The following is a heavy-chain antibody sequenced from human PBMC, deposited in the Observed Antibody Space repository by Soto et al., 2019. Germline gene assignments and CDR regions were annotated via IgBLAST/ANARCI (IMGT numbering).Heavy chain of an antibody. V-gene: IGHV3-33*01. Sequence: PGGSLRLSCAASGFTFSSYGMHWVRQAPGKGLEWVAVIWYDGSNKYYADSVKGRFTISRDNSKNTLYLQMNSLRAEDTAVYYCARGSPFSYDSSGYYGYWGQGTLVTVSS. CDR1: GFTFSSYG. CDR3: ARGSPFSYDSSGYYGY. CDR2: IWYDGSNK. D-gene: IGHD3-22*01. J-gene: IGHJ4*02.